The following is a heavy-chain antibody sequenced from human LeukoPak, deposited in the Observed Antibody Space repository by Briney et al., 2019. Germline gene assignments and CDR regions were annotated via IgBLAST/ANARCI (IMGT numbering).Heavy chain of an antibody. CDR2: IKQGGSEK. CDR3: ARAPGEGWFDP. J-gene: IGHJ5*02. D-gene: IGHD4-17*01. V-gene: IGHV3-7*01. Sequence: PGGSLRLSCAASGFTFSSYWMVWVRQAPGKGLEWVASIKQGGSEKYYVDSVKGRFTISRDNAKTSLYLQMNSLRAEDTALNYCARAPGEGWFDPWGQGTLVTVSS. CDR1: GFTFSSYW.